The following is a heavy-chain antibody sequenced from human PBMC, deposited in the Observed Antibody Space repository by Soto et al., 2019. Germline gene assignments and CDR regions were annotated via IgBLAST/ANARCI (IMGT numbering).Heavy chain of an antibody. Sequence: QVQLVESGGGVVQPGRSLRLSCAASGFNFSSYVMHWVRQAPGKGLEWVAVIWYDGGNKYYADSVKGRFTISRDNSKNTGYLPMNSLRAEDTAVYYCARDGQWLPRDGLRSSYYFDSWGQGTLVTVSS. D-gene: IGHD6-19*01. CDR2: IWYDGGNK. J-gene: IGHJ4*02. V-gene: IGHV3-33*01. CDR1: GFNFSSYV. CDR3: ARDGQWLPRDGLRSSYYFDS.